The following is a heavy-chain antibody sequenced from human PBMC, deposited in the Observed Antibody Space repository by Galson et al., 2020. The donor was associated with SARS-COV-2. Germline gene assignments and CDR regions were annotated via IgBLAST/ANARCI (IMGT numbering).Heavy chain of an antibody. D-gene: IGHD3-10*01. J-gene: IGHJ3*02. CDR2: IYYSGST. Sequence: SETLSLTCTVSGGSISSGDYYWSWIRQPPGKGLEWIGYIYYSGSTYYNPSLKSRVTISVDTSKNQFSLKLSSVTAADTAVYYCARVRDYGSGPLGAFDIWGQGTMVTVSS. CDR3: ARVRDYGSGPLGAFDI. V-gene: IGHV4-30-4*01. CDR1: GGSISSGDYY.